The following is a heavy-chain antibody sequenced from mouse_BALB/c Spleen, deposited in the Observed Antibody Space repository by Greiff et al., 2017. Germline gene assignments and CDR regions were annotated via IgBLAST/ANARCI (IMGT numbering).Heavy chain of an antibody. Sequence: EVQLVESGGGLVKPGGSLKLSCAASGFTFSSYAMSWVRQTPEKRLEWVASISSGGSTYYPDSVKGRFTISRDNARNILYLQMSSLRSEDTAMYYCARDEYYYGRPYYAMDYWGQGTSVTVSS. CDR1: GFTFSSYA. D-gene: IGHD1-1*01. CDR2: ISSGGST. V-gene: IGHV5-6-5*01. CDR3: ARDEYYYGRPYYAMDY. J-gene: IGHJ4*01.